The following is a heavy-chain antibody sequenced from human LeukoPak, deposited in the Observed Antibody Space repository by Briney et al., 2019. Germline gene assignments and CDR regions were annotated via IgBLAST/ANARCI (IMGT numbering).Heavy chain of an antibody. CDR1: GFTFSTYA. J-gene: IGHJ4*02. V-gene: IGHV3-30*04. CDR3: AKDATPLAAAGIFDY. D-gene: IGHD6-13*01. CDR2: ISDDGRHN. Sequence: GGSLRLSCAASGFTFSTYAMNWVRQAPGKGLEWVAVISDDGRHNYYADSVKGRFTISRDNSKNTLYLQMNSLRAEDTAVYYCAKDATPLAAAGIFDYWGQGTLVSVSS.